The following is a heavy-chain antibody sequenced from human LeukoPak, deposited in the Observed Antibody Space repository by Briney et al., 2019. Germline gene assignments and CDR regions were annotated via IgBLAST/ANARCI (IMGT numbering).Heavy chain of an antibody. J-gene: IGHJ4*02. Sequence: PGGSLRLSCAASGFTFSSYGMHWVRQAPGKGLEWVGRSRNKANSYSTEYAASVKGRFTISRDDSKNSLYLQMSSLKTEDTAVYYCVRLRAYYSDYWGQGTLVTVSS. CDR2: SRNKANSYST. CDR3: VRLRAYYSDY. CDR1: GFTFSSYG. V-gene: IGHV3-72*01.